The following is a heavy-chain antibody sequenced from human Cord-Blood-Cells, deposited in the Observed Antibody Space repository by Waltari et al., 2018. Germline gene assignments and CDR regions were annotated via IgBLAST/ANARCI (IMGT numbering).Heavy chain of an antibody. CDR3: ARQDIVVVPAAIGYFDY. J-gene: IGHJ4*02. D-gene: IGHD2-2*01. V-gene: IGHV4-39*01. CDR1: GGSISSSSYY. Sequence: QLQLQESGPGLVKPSETLSLTGTVSGGSISSSSYYRGWIRQPPGKGLEWIGSIYYSGSTYYNPSLKSRVTISVDTSKNQFSLKLSSVTAADTAVYYCARQDIVVVPAAIGYFDYWGQGTLVTVSS. CDR2: IYYSGST.